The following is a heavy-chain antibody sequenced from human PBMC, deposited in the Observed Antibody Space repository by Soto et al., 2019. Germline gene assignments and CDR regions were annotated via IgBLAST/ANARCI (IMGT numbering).Heavy chain of an antibody. CDR2: ISYDGSNK. D-gene: IGHD2-15*01. CDR3: ARPLYCSGGSCYSLYFDY. V-gene: IGHV3-30-3*01. CDR1: GFTFSSYA. J-gene: IGHJ4*02. Sequence: PGGSLRLSCAASGFTFSSYAMHWVRQAPGKGLEWVAVISYDGSNKYYADSVKGRFTISRDNSKNTLYLQMNSLRAEDTAVYYCARPLYCSGGSCYSLYFDYWGQGTLVTVSS.